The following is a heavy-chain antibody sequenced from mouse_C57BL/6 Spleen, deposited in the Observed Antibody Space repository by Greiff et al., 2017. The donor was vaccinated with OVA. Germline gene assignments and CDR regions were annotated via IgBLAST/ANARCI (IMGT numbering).Heavy chain of an antibody. CDR2: IWSGGST. J-gene: IGHJ4*01. V-gene: IGHV2-2*01. CDR1: GFSLTSYG. Sequence: QVQLKQSGPGLVQPSQSLSITCTVSGFSLTSYGVHWVRQSPGKGLEWLGVIWSGGSTDYNAAFISRLSISKDNSKSQVFFKMNSLQADDTAIYYCARNLGDYDGGSAMDYWGQGTSVTVSS. CDR3: ARNLGDYDGGSAMDY. D-gene: IGHD2-4*01.